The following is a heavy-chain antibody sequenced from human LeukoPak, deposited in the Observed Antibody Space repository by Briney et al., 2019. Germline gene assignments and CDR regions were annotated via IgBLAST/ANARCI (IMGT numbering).Heavy chain of an antibody. D-gene: IGHD6-13*01. J-gene: IGHJ4*02. V-gene: IGHV3-33*01. Sequence: GRSLRLSCAASGFTFSSYGMHWVRQAPGKGLEWVAVIWYDGSNKYYADSVKGRFTISRDNAKNSLYLQMNSLRDEDTAVYYCARHYSSWYYDYWGQGTLVTVSS. CDR1: GFTFSSYG. CDR3: ARHYSSWYYDY. CDR2: IWYDGSNK.